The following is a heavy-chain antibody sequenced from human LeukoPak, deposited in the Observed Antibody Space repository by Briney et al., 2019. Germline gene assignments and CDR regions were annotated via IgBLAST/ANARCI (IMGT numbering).Heavy chain of an antibody. CDR3: AKNAGWAYYFDY. D-gene: IGHD1-26*01. J-gene: IGHJ4*02. CDR2: ISGDEGNK. V-gene: IGHV3-30*18. Sequence: GGSLRLSCEASGFTFSSYGMHWVRQAPGKGLEWVAVISGDEGNKYYADSVKGRFTISRDNSKNTVYLQMNSLRDEDTAVYYCAKNAGWAYYFDYWGQGTLVTVSS. CDR1: GFTFSSYG.